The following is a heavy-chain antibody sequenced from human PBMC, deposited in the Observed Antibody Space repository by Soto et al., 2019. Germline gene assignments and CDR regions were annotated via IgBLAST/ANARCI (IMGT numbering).Heavy chain of an antibody. CDR2: IYWDDGK. J-gene: IGHJ4*02. CDR1: GFSLTTSGVG. V-gene: IGHV2-5*02. Sequence: QITLKESGPTLVKPTQTLTLTCNFSGFSLTTSGVGVGWIRQPPGKALEWLALIYWDDGKRYSPSLKNRLTITKDTSKNQVVLTMINMGPVDTATYYCARSEWQLALVYDYWGQGTLVTVSS. CDR3: ARSEWQLALVYDY. D-gene: IGHD6-13*01.